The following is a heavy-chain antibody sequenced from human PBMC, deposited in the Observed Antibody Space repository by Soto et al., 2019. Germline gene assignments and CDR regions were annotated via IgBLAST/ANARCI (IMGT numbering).Heavy chain of an antibody. CDR1: GVTSRNYV. V-gene: IGHV1-69*13. Sequence: ASVKVSCKASGVTSRNYVFSWVRQAPGQGLEWMGGITPILGTPNYARQFEGRVTISADESTSTAYMELSSLRSEDTAFYYCAREGALRAYRYFDLWGRCTLVTV. J-gene: IGHJ2*01. CDR3: AREGALRAYRYFDL. D-gene: IGHD3-16*01. CDR2: ITPILGTP.